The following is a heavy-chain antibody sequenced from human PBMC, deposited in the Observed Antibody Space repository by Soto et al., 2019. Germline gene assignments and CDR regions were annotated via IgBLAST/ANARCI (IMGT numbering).Heavy chain of an antibody. CDR1: GGSVSSGSYY. J-gene: IGHJ3*02. Sequence: PSETLSLTCTVSGGSVSSGSYYWSWIRQPPGKGLEWIGYIYYSGSTNYNPSLKSRVTISVDTSKNQFSLKLSSVTAADTSVYYCARDQYYDSSGYQTHDAFDIWGQGTMVTVSS. V-gene: IGHV4-61*01. CDR3: ARDQYYDSSGYQTHDAFDI. CDR2: IYYSGST. D-gene: IGHD3-22*01.